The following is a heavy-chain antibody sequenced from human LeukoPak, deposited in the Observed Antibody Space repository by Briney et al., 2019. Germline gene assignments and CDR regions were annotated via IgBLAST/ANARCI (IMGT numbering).Heavy chain of an antibody. CDR2: ISGSGGST. Sequence: GGSLRLSCVVSGITLSNYGMSWVRQAPGKGLEWVSAISGSGGSTYYADSVKGRFTISRDNSKNTLYLQMNSLRAEDTAVYYCATPLTYYYDSSGYPFDYWGQGTLVTVSS. CDR3: ATPLTYYYDSSGYPFDY. J-gene: IGHJ4*02. CDR1: GITLSNYG. V-gene: IGHV3-23*01. D-gene: IGHD3-22*01.